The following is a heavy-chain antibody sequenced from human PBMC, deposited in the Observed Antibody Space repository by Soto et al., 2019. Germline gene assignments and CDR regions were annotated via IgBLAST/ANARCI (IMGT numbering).Heavy chain of an antibody. CDR3: ASLYLNYYYYGMDV. Sequence: QVQLVQSGAEVKKPGSSVKVSCKASGGTFSSYAISWVRQAPGQGLEWMGGIIPIFGTANYAQKFHGRVTISAAKSTSTAYLELSSLRSEDTAVYYCASLYLNYYYYGMDVWGRGATVTVSS. V-gene: IGHV1-69*06. J-gene: IGHJ6*02. D-gene: IGHD2-8*01. CDR2: IIPIFGTA. CDR1: GGTFSSYA.